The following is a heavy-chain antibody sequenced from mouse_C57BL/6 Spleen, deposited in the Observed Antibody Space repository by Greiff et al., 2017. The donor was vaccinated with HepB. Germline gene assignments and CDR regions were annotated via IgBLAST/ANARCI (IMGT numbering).Heavy chain of an antibody. CDR1: GFTFTDYY. V-gene: IGHV7-3*01. CDR2: IRNKANGYTT. J-gene: IGHJ1*03. D-gene: IGHD1-1*01. Sequence: EVMLVESGGGLVQPGGSLSFSCAASGFTFTDYYMSWVRQPPGKALEWLGFIRNKANGYTTEYSASVKARFTLSRDKSQIILYLQMNALRAEDGATYYCTRCSSRWYFDVWGTGTTVTVSS. CDR3: TRCSSRWYFDV.